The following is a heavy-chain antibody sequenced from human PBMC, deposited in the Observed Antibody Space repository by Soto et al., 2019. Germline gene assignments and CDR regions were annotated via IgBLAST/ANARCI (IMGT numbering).Heavy chain of an antibody. CDR2: IWYDGSNK. J-gene: IGHJ4*02. CDR3: ARDSHPYSSGWYYFDY. V-gene: IGHV3-33*01. D-gene: IGHD6-19*01. CDR1: GFTFSSYG. Sequence: GGSLRLSCAASGFTFSSYGMHWVRQAPGKGLEWVAVIWYDGSNKYYADSVKGRFTISRDNSKNTLYLQMNSLRAEDTAVYYCARDSHPYSSGWYYFDYWGQGTLVTVSS.